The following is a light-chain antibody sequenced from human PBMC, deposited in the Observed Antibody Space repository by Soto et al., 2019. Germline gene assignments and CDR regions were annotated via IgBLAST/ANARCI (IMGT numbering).Light chain of an antibody. CDR2: DDN. CDR3: QSYDSSLSGSWV. Sequence: QAVVTQPPSVSGAPGQRVTISCTGSSSNIGPDYGVHWYQQLPGTAPKLLIYDDNNRPSGVPDRFSGSKSGTSASLAITGLQAEDEADYYCQSYDSSLSGSWVFGGGTKLTVL. V-gene: IGLV1-40*01. J-gene: IGLJ3*02. CDR1: SSNIGPDYG.